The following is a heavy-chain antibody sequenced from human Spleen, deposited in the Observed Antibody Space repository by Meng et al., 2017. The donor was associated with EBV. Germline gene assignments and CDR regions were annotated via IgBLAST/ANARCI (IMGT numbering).Heavy chain of an antibody. J-gene: IGHJ4*02. Sequence: QVNMVQSGSDLKNPGASVKVSCKASGYTFTTYALNWVRQAPGQGLEWMGWINTNTGNPTYAQGFTGRFVFSLDTSLSTTYLQISSLKAEDTAIYYCARLATSLAATGTAWGQGTLVTVSS. CDR3: ARLATSLAATGTA. CDR1: GYTFTTYA. D-gene: IGHD6-13*01. CDR2: INTNTGNP. V-gene: IGHV7-4-1*02.